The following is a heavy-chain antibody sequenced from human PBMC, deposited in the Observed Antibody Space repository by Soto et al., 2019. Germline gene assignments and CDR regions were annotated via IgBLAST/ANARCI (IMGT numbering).Heavy chain of an antibody. CDR3: ASQERAPVGLDY. J-gene: IGHJ4*02. CDR1: GFTFTNAA. CDR2: IWYDGSKE. V-gene: IGHV3-33*01. D-gene: IGHD1-1*01. Sequence: QVHLVESGGGVVQPGRSLRLSCAASGFTFTNAAMHWVRQAPGKGLAWVEVIWYDGSKEYYADSVKGRFTVSRDNSKHTLYLQMNSLRAEDTAVYYGASQERAPVGLDYWGLGTLVTVSS.